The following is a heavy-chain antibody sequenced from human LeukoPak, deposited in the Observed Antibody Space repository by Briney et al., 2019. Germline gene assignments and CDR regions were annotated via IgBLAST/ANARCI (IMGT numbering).Heavy chain of an antibody. CDR1: GFTFSSYE. CDR3: ARLKPMIVLAYGLRPREGTTYCFDY. CDR2: INHSGST. V-gene: IGHV4-34*01. D-gene: IGHD3-22*01. Sequence: PGGSLRLSCAASGFTFSSYEMNWVRQPPGKGLEWIGEINHSGSTNYNPSLKSRVTISVDTSRNQFSLNLSSVTAADTAFYYCARLKPMIVLAYGLRPREGTTYCFDYWGQGTLVTVSS. J-gene: IGHJ4*02.